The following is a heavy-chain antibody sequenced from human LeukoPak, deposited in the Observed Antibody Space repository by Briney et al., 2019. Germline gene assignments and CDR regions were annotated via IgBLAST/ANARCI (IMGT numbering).Heavy chain of an antibody. CDR1: GGSFSGYY. J-gene: IGHJ4*02. V-gene: IGHV4-34*01. Sequence: PSETLSPTCAVYGGSFSGYYWSWIRQPPGKGLEWIGEINHSGSTNYNPSLKSRVTISVDTSKNQFSLKLSSVTAADTAVYYCARAPSVRPIDYWGQGTLVTVSS. D-gene: IGHD6-6*01. CDR3: ARAPSVRPIDY. CDR2: INHSGST.